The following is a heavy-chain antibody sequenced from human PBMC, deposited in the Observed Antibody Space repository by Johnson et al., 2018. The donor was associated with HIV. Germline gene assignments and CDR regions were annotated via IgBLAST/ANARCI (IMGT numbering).Heavy chain of an antibody. D-gene: IGHD4-23*01. CDR2: IRYDGSNK. CDR1: GFTFSSYG. CDR3: ARQTTVVSGDAFDI. J-gene: IGHJ3*02. Sequence: VQLVESGGGVVQPGGSLRLSCAASGFTFSSYGMHWVRQAPGKGLEWVAFIRYDGSNKYYADSVKGRFTISRDNSKNTLYLQMNSLRAEDTAVYYCARQTTVVSGDAFDIWGQGTMVTVSS. V-gene: IGHV3-30*02.